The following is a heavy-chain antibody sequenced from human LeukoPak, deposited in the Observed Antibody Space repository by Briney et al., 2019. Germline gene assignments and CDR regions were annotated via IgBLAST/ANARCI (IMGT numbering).Heavy chain of an antibody. CDR2: IKEDGSEK. Sequence: QAGGSLRLSCAASGFTFNRDWMSWVRQAPGKGLEWVANIKEDGSEKYYVDSVKGRFIISRDNAKNSLYLQMNSLRAEDTAVYYCARDLLPIAARDLFDYWGQGTLVTVSS. CDR3: ARDLLPIAARDLFDY. CDR1: GFTFNRDW. V-gene: IGHV3-7*01. J-gene: IGHJ4*02. D-gene: IGHD6-6*01.